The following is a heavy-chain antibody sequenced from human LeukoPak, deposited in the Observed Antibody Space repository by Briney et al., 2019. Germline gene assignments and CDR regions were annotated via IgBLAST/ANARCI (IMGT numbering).Heavy chain of an antibody. CDR1: GFTFSSYS. J-gene: IGHJ4*02. CDR2: ISSSSSYI. V-gene: IGHV3-21*01. Sequence: GGSLRLSCAASGFTFSSYSMNWVRQAPGKGLEWVSFISSSSSYIYYADSVKGQFTISRNNAKNSLYLQMNSLRAEDTAVYYCARGGSSWYYFDYWGQGTLVTVSS. CDR3: ARGGSSWYYFDY. D-gene: IGHD6-13*01.